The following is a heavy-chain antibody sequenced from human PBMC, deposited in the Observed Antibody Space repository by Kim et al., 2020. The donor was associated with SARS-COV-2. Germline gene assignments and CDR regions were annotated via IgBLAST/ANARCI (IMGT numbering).Heavy chain of an antibody. V-gene: IGHV3-23*01. Sequence: AGSVKGRFTISRDSSKNTLYLQMNSLRAEDTAVYYCAKERSAGIAAAGNYWGQGTLVTVSS. CDR3: AKERSAGIAAAGNY. D-gene: IGHD6-13*01. J-gene: IGHJ4*02.